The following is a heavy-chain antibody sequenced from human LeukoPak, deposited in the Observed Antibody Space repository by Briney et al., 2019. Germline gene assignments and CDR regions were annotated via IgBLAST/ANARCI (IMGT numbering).Heavy chain of an antibody. Sequence: SETLSLTCTVSGGSISGHHWSWIRQSAGKRLEWIGRIYTSGSTEYNPTLKSRVTMSVDTSKNQFSLRLSSVTAADTALYYCARDQKPYYYYYMDVWGKGTAVTVSS. J-gene: IGHJ6*03. V-gene: IGHV4-4*07. CDR1: GGSISGHH. CDR3: ARDQKPYYYYYMDV. CDR2: IYTSGST.